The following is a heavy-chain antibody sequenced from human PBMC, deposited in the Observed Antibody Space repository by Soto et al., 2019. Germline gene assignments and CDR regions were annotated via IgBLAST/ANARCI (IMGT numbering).Heavy chain of an antibody. J-gene: IGHJ5*02. D-gene: IGHD6-19*01. CDR2: ISYDGSNK. CDR3: ARDPTGGWSRPSWFDP. CDR1: GFTFSSYA. Sequence: PGGSLRLSCAASGFTFSSYAMHWVRQAPGKGLEWVAVISYDGSNKYYADSVKGRFTISRDNSKNTLYLQMNSLRAEDTAVYYCARDPTGGWSRPSWFDPWGQGTLVTVSS. V-gene: IGHV3-30-3*01.